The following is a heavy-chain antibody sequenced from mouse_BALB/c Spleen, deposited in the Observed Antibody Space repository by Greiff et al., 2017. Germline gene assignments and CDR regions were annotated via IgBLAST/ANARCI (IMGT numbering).Heavy chain of an antibody. CDR2: ISSGSSTI. V-gene: IGHV5-17*02. CDR3: ARLYYGYGWYFDV. Sequence: EVQGVESGGGLVQPGGSRKLSCAASGFTFSSFGMHWVRQAPEKGLEWVAYISSGSSTIYYADTVKGRFTISRDNPKNTLFLQMTSLRSEDTAMYYCARLYYGYGWYFDVWGAGTTVTVSS. D-gene: IGHD1-2*01. J-gene: IGHJ1*01. CDR1: GFTFSSFG.